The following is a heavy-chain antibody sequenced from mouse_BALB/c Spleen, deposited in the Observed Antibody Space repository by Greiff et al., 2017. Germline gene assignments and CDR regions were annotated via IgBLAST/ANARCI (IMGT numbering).Heavy chain of an antibody. CDR3: ARSRDYGNYGAMDY. Sequence: VQLKQSGPELVKPGASVKISCKASGYSFTGYYMHWVKQSHVKSLEWIGRINPYNGATSYNQNFKDKASLTVDKSSSTAYMELHSLTSEDSAVYYCARSRDYGNYGAMDYWGQGTSVTVSS. V-gene: IGHV1-31*01. CDR1: GYSFTGYY. D-gene: IGHD2-1*01. J-gene: IGHJ4*01. CDR2: INPYNGAT.